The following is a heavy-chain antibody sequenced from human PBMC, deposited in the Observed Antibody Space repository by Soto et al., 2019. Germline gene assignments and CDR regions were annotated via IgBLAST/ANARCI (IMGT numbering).Heavy chain of an antibody. Sequence: QVQLVESGGGVVQPGRSLRLSCAASGFTFSSYGMHWVRQAPGKGLEWVAVISYDGSDKYYADSVKGRFTISRDNSNNTLYLQMDSLRAADTAVYYCSKVVVLSTTSFQPWCQGTLVTVSS. V-gene: IGHV3-30*18. CDR2: ISYDGSDK. CDR1: GFTFSSYG. CDR3: SKVVVLSTTSFQP. J-gene: IGHJ1*01. D-gene: IGHD2-15*01.